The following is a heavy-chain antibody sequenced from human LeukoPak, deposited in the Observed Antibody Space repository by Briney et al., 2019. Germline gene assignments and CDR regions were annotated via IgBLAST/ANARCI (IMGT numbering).Heavy chain of an antibody. CDR2: INHSGST. D-gene: IGHD3-22*01. CDR1: GGSFSGYY. CDR3: ARGRRITMIVVVVPYFDY. V-gene: IGHV4-34*01. Sequence: SETLSLTCAVYGGSFSGYYWSWIRQPPGKGLEWSGEINHSGSTNYNPSLKSRVTISVDTSKNQFSLKLSSVTAADTAVYYCARGRRITMIVVVVPYFDYWGQGTLVTVSS. J-gene: IGHJ4*02.